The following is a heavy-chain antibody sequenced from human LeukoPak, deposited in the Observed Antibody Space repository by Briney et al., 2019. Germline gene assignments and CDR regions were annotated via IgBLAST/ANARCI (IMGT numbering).Heavy chain of an antibody. J-gene: IGHJ4*02. CDR2: IYSGVTA. Sequence: GCLRLSRAASGFTLCIIYMSCVRPALGGGREWGSVIYSGVTAHYAVSVKGRFTITRDNSKNTLYLQMNNLRAEDTAVYYCARDGNYDHTYWGQGTLVTVSS. D-gene: IGHD4-11*01. CDR1: GFTLCIIY. V-gene: IGHV3-66*01. CDR3: ARDGNYDHTY.